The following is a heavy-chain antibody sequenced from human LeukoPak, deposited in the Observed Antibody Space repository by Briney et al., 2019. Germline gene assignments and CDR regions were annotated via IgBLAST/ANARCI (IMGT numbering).Heavy chain of an antibody. CDR2: ISWNSGSI. J-gene: IGHJ4*02. CDR3: AKVIGDGDYVY. CDR1: GFTFDDYA. V-gene: IGHV3-9*01. D-gene: IGHD4-17*01. Sequence: PGRSLRLSCAASGFTFDDYAMHWVRQAPGKGLEWVSGISWNSGSIVYADSVKGRFTISRDNAKNSLYLQMNSLRAEDTALYYCAKVIGDGDYVYWGQGTLVTVSS.